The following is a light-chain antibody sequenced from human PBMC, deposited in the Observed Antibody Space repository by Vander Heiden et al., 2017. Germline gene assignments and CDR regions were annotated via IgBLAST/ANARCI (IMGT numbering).Light chain of an antibody. CDR2: KAS. V-gene: IGKV1-5*03. CDR3: QQYESYWT. Sequence: DIQMTQSPSTLSASVGDRVTITCRASQSVSSWLAWYQQKPGKAPKLLIYKASTLESGVPSRFSGSGSGTEFTLTISSLQPDDFATYYCQQYESYWTFGQGTKVEI. J-gene: IGKJ1*01. CDR1: QSVSSW.